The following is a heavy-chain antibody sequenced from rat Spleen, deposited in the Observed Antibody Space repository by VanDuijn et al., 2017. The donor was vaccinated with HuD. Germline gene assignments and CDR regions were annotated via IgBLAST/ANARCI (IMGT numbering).Heavy chain of an antibody. CDR2: ITNTGGST. CDR1: GFTFNNYW. CDR3: VKDRVGGYAFDY. Sequence: EVQLVETGGGLVQPGRSLKLSCVASGFTFNNYWMTWIRQAPGKGLEWVASITNTGGSTYYPDSVKGRFTISRENAQNTLYLQMNSLRSEDTATYYCVKDRVGGYAFDYWGQGVMVTVSS. D-gene: IGHD1-11*01. V-gene: IGHV5-31*01. J-gene: IGHJ2*01.